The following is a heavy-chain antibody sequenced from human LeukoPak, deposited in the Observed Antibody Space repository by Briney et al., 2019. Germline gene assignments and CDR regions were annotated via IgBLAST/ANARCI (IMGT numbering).Heavy chain of an antibody. CDR2: IYYSGST. CDR1: GGSISSSSYY. D-gene: IGHD2-21*02. J-gene: IGHJ4*02. V-gene: IGHV4-39*01. Sequence: PSETLSLTCTVSGGSISSSSYYWGWIRQPPGKGLEWIGSIYYSGSTYYNPSLKSRVTISVDTSKNQFSLKLSSVTAADTAVYYCARHYCGGDCYSWGALLFIPDEADTDDYWGQGTLVTVSS. CDR3: ARHYCGGDCYSWGALLFIPDEADTDDY.